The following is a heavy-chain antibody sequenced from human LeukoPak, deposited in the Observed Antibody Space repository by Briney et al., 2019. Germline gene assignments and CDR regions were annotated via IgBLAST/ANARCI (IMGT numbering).Heavy chain of an antibody. D-gene: IGHD6-19*01. Sequence: GASVKVSCKASGYTFTDYYMHWVRQAPGQGLEWMGWINPNSGGTNYAQKFQGRVTMTRDTSISTAYMELSRLRSDDTAVYYCARDRAVAGTGYYYYYGMDVWGQGTTVTVSS. CDR1: GYTFTDYY. V-gene: IGHV1-2*02. J-gene: IGHJ6*02. CDR2: INPNSGGT. CDR3: ARDRAVAGTGYYYYYGMDV.